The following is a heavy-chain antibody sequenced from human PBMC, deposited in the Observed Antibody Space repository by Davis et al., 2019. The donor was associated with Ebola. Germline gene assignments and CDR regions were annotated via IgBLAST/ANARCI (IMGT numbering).Heavy chain of an antibody. V-gene: IGHV3-33*08. J-gene: IGHJ6*02. CDR2: IWYDGSNK. D-gene: IGHD1-1*01. CDR1: EFSFSSYV. Sequence: GGSLRLSCVGSEFSFSSYVVHWVRQTAGKGLEWVAVIWYDGSNKYYADSVKGRFTISRDNSKNTLYLQMNSLRAEDTALYYCAKSSAERYYYYYGMDVWGQGTTVTVSS. CDR3: AKSSAERYYYYYGMDV.